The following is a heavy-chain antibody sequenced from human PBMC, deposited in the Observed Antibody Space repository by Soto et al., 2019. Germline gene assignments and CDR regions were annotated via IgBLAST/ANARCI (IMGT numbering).Heavy chain of an antibody. CDR3: ARAESGILTGPYFDY. D-gene: IGHD3-9*01. V-gene: IGHV4-59*08. CDR1: GGSISSYY. CDR2: IYYSGST. Sequence: SETLSLTCTVSGGSISSYYWSWIRQPPGKGLEWIGYIYYSGSTNYNPSLKSRVTISVDTSKNQFSLKLSSVTAADTAVYYCARAESGILTGPYFDYWGQGTLVTVSS. J-gene: IGHJ4*02.